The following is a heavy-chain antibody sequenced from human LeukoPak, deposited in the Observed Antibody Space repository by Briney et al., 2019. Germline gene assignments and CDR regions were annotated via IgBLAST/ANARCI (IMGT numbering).Heavy chain of an antibody. Sequence: ASVKVSCKASGGTFSSYSISWVRQAPGQGLEWMGGIIPIFGTANCAQKFQGRVTITADESTSTAYMELSSLRSEDTAVYYCAREGRDTAMAAVFDYWGQGSLVSVSS. J-gene: IGHJ4*02. CDR2: IIPIFGTA. CDR1: GGTFSSYS. D-gene: IGHD5-18*01. CDR3: AREGRDTAMAAVFDY. V-gene: IGHV1-69*13.